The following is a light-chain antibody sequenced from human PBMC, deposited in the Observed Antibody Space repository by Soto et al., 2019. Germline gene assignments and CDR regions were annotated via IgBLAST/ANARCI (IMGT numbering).Light chain of an antibody. Sequence: DIQMTQSPSSLSASVGDRVTITCRASQSISTYLNWFQQKPGRAPKLLIYLTSTLQSGVPSRFSGSGSGTDFTLTISSLQPEDFATYYCQQANSFPRTFGQGTKVDIK. J-gene: IGKJ1*01. CDR2: LTS. V-gene: IGKV1-39*01. CDR1: QSISTY. CDR3: QQANSFPRT.